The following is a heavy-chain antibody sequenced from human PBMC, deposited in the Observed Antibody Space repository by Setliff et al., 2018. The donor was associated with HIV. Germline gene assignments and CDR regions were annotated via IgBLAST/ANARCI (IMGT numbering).Heavy chain of an antibody. CDR3: AKESTIAARPARYFDL. J-gene: IGHJ2*01. CDR1: GGTFSSYG. Sequence: SVKVSCKAPGGTFSSYGISWVRQAPGQGLEWMGGVIPIFGTANYAQKFQGRVTTTADESTSTVYMDLSSLGSEDTAMYYCAKESTIAARPARYFDLWGRGTLVTVSS. V-gene: IGHV1-69*13. D-gene: IGHD6-6*01. CDR2: VIPIFGTA.